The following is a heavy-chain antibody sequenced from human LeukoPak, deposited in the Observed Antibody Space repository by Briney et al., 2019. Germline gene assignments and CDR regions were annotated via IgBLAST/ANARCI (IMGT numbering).Heavy chain of an antibody. CDR2: INPNSGGT. CDR1: GYTFTGYY. D-gene: IGHD3-22*01. Sequence: ASVKVSCKASGYTFTGYYMHWVRQAPGQGLEWMGWINPNSGGTNYAQKFQGRVTMTRDTSISTAYMELSRLRSDDTAVYYCARDQEGSMIVVVLDYWGQGTLVTVSS. V-gene: IGHV1-2*02. CDR3: ARDQEGSMIVVVLDY. J-gene: IGHJ4*02.